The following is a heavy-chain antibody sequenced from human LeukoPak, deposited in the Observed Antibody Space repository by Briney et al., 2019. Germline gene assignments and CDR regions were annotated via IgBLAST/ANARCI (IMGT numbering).Heavy chain of an antibody. Sequence: SETLSLTCTVSGGSISSSSYYWGWIRQPPGKGLEWIGSIYYSGSTYYNPSLKSRVTISVDTSKNQFSLTLSSLTAADAAVYYCARDYYEGPLGGGGCSSASCYVVVRYNRFDPGGQGTLVTVSS. V-gene: IGHV4-39*07. CDR2: IYYSGST. D-gene: IGHD2-2*01. J-gene: IGHJ5*02. CDR1: GGSISSSSYY. CDR3: ARDYYEGPLGGGGCSSASCYVVVRYNRFDP.